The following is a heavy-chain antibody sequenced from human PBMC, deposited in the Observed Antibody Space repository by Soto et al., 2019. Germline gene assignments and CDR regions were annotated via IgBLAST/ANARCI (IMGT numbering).Heavy chain of an antibody. CDR1: GFTVSSNY. J-gene: IGHJ4*02. D-gene: IGHD3-10*01. V-gene: IGHV3-53*01. Sequence: GSLRLSCAASGFTVSSNYVSWVRQAPGKGLEWVSVIYNGGSTYYADSVKGRFTISRDNSKNTVYLQMNSLRAEDTAVYYCGGSGSYYTFDYWGQGTLVTVSS. CDR3: GGSGSYYTFDY. CDR2: IYNGGST.